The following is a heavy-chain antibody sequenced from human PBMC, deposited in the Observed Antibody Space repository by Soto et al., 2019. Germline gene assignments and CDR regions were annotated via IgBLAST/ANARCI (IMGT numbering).Heavy chain of an antibody. CDR2: IIPIFGTA. V-gene: IGHV1-69*13. Sequence: SVKVSCKASGGTFSSYAISWVRQAPGQGLEWMGGIIPIFGTANYAQKFQGRVTITADESTSTAYMELSSLRSEDTAVYYCARDPTTVVATNSLGYWGQGTLVTVSS. D-gene: IGHD5-12*01. CDR3: ARDPTTVVATNSLGY. J-gene: IGHJ4*02. CDR1: GGTFSSYA.